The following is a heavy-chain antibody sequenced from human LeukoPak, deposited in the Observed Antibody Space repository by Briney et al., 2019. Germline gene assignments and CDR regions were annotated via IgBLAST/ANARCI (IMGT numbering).Heavy chain of an antibody. Sequence: GGSLRLSCAASGFTVSSNYMTWVRQAPGKGLEWVSVTYSGGSTYYSDSVKGRFTISRDNSKNTLYLQMNSLRAEDTAVYYCARGIEVGSGYMDVWGKGTTVTITS. CDR1: GFTVSSNY. V-gene: IGHV3-66*01. J-gene: IGHJ6*03. CDR3: ARGIEVGSGYMDV. D-gene: IGHD3-22*01. CDR2: TYSGGST.